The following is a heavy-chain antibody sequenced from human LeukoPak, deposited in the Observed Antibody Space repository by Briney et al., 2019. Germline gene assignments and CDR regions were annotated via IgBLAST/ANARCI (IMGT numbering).Heavy chain of an antibody. J-gene: IGHJ4*02. Sequence: GGSLRLSCAASGFTFSRYEMNWVRQAPGKGLEWVSYINSDGGTIYYADSVKGRFTISRDNAKNSLSLQMNSLRAEDTAVYYCAREDRTVVTATRSFDYWGQGTLVTVSS. D-gene: IGHD2-21*02. V-gene: IGHV3-48*03. CDR2: INSDGGTI. CDR3: AREDRTVVTATRSFDY. CDR1: GFTFSRYE.